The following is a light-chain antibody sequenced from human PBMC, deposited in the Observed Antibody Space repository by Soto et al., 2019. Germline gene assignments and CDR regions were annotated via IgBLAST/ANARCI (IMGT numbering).Light chain of an antibody. CDR2: GNS. CDR1: SSNIGAGYD. CDR3: QSYDSSLSGWV. V-gene: IGLV1-40*01. J-gene: IGLJ3*02. Sequence: QSVLTQPPSVSRAPGQRVTISCTGSSSNIGAGYDVHWYQQLPGTAPKLLIYGNSNRPSGVPDRFSGSKSGTSASLAITGLLAEDDAHYYCQSYDSSLSGWVFGGGTKVTVL.